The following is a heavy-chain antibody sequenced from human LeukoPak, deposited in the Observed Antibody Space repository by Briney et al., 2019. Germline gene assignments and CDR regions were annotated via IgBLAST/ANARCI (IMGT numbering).Heavy chain of an antibody. V-gene: IGHV4-39*01. CDR3: ARQASDYFYYYMDV. Sequence: ASETLSLTCTVTGGSTSSSSYYWGWIRQPPGKGLEWIGSIYYSGTTYYNPSLESRVTISEDTSKNQFSLMLRSVTAADTAVYFCARQASDYFYYYMDVWGKGTTVTVSS. CDR2: IYYSGTT. CDR1: GGSTSSSSYY. J-gene: IGHJ6*03.